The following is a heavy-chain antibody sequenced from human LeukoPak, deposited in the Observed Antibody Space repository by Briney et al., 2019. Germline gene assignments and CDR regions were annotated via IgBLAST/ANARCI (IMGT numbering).Heavy chain of an antibody. V-gene: IGHV4-61*02. D-gene: IGHD3-3*01. CDR2: IYTSGST. CDR1: GGSISSGSYY. Sequence: SETLSLTCTVSGGSISSGSYYWSWIRQPAGKGLEWIGRIYTSGSTNYNPSLKSRVTISVDTSKNQFSLKLSSVTAADTAVYYCARDKAIFGVVIEDYYYMDVWGKGTTVTVSS. CDR3: ARDKAIFGVVIEDYYYMDV. J-gene: IGHJ6*03.